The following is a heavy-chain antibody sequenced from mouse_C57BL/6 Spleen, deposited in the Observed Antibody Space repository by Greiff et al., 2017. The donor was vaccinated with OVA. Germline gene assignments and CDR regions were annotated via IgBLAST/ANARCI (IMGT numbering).Heavy chain of an antibody. CDR3: ARDGGLLKYFDV. V-gene: IGHV5-16*01. Sequence: EVQLVESEGGLVQPGSSMKLSCTASGFTFSDYYMAWVRQVPEKGLEWVANINYDGSSTYYLDSLKSRFIISRDNAKNILYLQMSSLKSEDTATDYCARDGGLLKYFDVWGTGTTVTVSS. CDR1: GFTFSDYY. D-gene: IGHD2-3*01. J-gene: IGHJ1*03. CDR2: INYDGSST.